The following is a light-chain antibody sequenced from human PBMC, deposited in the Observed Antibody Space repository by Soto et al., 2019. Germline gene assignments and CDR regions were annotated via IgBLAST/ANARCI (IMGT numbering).Light chain of an antibody. J-gene: IGLJ3*02. CDR1: SSDVGGYNY. Sequence: QSVLTQPASVSGSPGQSITISCTGTSSDVGGYNYVSWYQQHPGNAPKLMIYEVTNRPSGVSNRFSGSKSGNTASLTISGLQAEDEADYYCSSYTTITTRVFGGGIQLTVL. V-gene: IGLV2-14*01. CDR2: EVT. CDR3: SSYTTITTRV.